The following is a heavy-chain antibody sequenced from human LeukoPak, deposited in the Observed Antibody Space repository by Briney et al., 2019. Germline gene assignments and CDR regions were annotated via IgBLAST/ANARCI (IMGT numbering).Heavy chain of an antibody. Sequence: PSETLSLTCAVYGGSFSGYYWSWIRQPPGKGLEWIGEINHSGGTNYNPSLKSRVTISVDTSKNQFSLKLSSVTAADTAVYYCAKSGWFGEFDYWGQGTLVTVSS. J-gene: IGHJ4*02. CDR3: AKSGWFGEFDY. V-gene: IGHV4-34*01. CDR2: INHSGGT. CDR1: GGSFSGYY. D-gene: IGHD3-10*01.